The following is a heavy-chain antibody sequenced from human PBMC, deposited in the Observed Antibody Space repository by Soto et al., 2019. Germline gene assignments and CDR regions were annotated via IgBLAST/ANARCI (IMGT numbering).Heavy chain of an antibody. D-gene: IGHD2-15*01. V-gene: IGHV3-23*01. Sequence: PGGSLRLSCAASGFTFSSYAMSWVRQAPGKGLEWVSAISGSGGSTYYADSVKGRFTISRGNSKNTLYLQMNSLRAEDTAVYYCAKEWDIVVVVAATGLGMDVWGQGTTVTVSS. CDR1: GFTFSSYA. CDR3: AKEWDIVVVVAATGLGMDV. J-gene: IGHJ6*02. CDR2: ISGSGGST.